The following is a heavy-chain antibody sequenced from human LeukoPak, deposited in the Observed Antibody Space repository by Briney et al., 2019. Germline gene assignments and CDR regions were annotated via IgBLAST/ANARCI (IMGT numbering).Heavy chain of an antibody. CDR2: FDPEDGEP. CDR3: AKSHGDYGLLDY. Sequence: ASVTVSCKVCGYSLTDLSLHWVRQAPGKGLEGMGGFDPEDGEPIYAEKFQGRLSMTEDTSKDTGYMELRTLRSEDTALYYCAKSHGDYGLLDYWGQGTLVTVSS. CDR1: GYSLTDLS. J-gene: IGHJ4*02. D-gene: IGHD4-17*01. V-gene: IGHV1-24*01.